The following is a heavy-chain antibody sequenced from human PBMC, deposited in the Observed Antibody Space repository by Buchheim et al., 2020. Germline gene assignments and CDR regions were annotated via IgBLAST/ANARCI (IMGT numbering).Heavy chain of an antibody. V-gene: IGHV3-7*01. CDR1: GFTFSSYW. J-gene: IGHJ4*02. D-gene: IGHD4-17*01. Sequence: EVQLVESGGGLVQPGGSLRLSCAASGFTFSSYWMSWVRQAPGKGLEWVANIKQDGSEKYYVDSVKGRFTISRDHGKNSLYLQMNSLRAEDTAVYYCAREQYGDYEYYFDYWGQGTL. CDR3: AREQYGDYEYYFDY. CDR2: IKQDGSEK.